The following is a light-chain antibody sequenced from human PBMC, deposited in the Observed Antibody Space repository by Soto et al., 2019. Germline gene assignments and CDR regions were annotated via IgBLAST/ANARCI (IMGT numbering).Light chain of an antibody. J-gene: IGLJ2*01. V-gene: IGLV2-14*03. Sequence: QSVLTQPASVSGSPGQSITISCTGTSSDVGAYNYVSWYQHHPGKAPKLMIYDVSNRPSGVSNRFSGSKSGNTASLTISVLQAEDEADYYCNSFTTSSTLVFGGGTKLTVL. CDR1: SSDVGAYNY. CDR3: NSFTTSSTLV. CDR2: DVS.